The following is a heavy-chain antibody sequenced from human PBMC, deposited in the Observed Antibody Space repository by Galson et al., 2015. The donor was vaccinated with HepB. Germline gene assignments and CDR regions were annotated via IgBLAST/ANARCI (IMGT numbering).Heavy chain of an antibody. CDR2: IRYDGSNK. Sequence: SLRLSCAASGFTFSSYWMHWVRQAPGKGLEWVAFIRYDGSNKYYPDSVKGRFTISRDNSKNTLYLQMNSLRPEDSAMYYCAKDRYYGDYFDYWGQGALVTVSS. V-gene: IGHV3-30*02. CDR1: GFTFSSYW. CDR3: AKDRYYGDYFDY. D-gene: IGHD4-17*01. J-gene: IGHJ4*02.